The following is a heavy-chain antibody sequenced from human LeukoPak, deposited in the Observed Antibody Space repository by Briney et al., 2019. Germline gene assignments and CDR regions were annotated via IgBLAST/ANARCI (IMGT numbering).Heavy chain of an antibody. CDR2: IYYSGST. CDR1: GASISGYY. V-gene: IGHV4-59*08. CDR3: ARQVIGHFDY. Sequence: SETLSLTCTVSGASISGYYWSWIRQPPGKGLEWIGYIYYSGSTNYNPSLKSRVTISVDTSKNQFSLRLSSVTAADTAVYYCARQVIGHFDYWGQGTLVTVSS. J-gene: IGHJ4*02.